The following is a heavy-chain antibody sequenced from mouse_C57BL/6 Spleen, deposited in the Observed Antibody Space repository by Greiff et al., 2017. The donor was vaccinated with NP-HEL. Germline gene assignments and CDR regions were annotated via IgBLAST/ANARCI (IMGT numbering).Heavy chain of an antibody. CDR1: GYTFTSYW. Sequence: VQLQQPGAELVKPGASVKLSCKASGYTFTSYWMHWVKQRPGQGLEWIGMIHPNSGSTNYNEKFKSKATLTVDKSSSTAYMQRSSLTSEDSAVYYCARNGSSYVGWYFDVWGTGTTVTVSS. CDR3: ARNGSSYVGWYFDV. V-gene: IGHV1-64*01. D-gene: IGHD1-1*01. J-gene: IGHJ1*03. CDR2: IHPNSGST.